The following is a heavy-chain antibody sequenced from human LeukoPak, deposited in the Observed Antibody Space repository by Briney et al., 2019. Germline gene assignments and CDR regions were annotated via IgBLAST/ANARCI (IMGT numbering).Heavy chain of an antibody. V-gene: IGHV4-39*01. CDR1: GGSIISSNYY. CDR2: IYQSGSGSF. D-gene: IGHD3-3*01. CDR3: ASTLRFLPYRRFDY. Sequence: SETLSLTCSVSGGSIISSNYYWGWIRQPPGKGLEWIGSIYQSGSGSFYYNPPPKSRVTISGDTSKNQFFLRLSSVTAADTAVYYCASTLRFLPYRRFDYWGQGTLVTVPS. J-gene: IGHJ4*02.